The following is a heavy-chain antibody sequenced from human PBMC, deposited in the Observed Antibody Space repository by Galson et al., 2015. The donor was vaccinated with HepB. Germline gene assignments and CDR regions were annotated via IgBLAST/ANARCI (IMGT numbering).Heavy chain of an antibody. CDR1: GDTFSYA. D-gene: IGHD3-22*01. J-gene: IGHJ6*03. Sequence: SVKVSCKASGDTFSYAINWVRQAPGQGPDWKGGIIPSFGEPNYAQNLQDRVTITVDKSTSTAYMELNSLTSEDTAVYFCARAKDYTDSGGYHYYYYYLDVWDKGTPVTVSS. V-gene: IGHV1-69*06. CDR3: ARAKDYTDSGGYHYYYYYLDV. CDR2: IIPSFGEP.